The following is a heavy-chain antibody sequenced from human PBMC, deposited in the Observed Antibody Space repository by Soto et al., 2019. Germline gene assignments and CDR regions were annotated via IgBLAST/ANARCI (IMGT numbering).Heavy chain of an antibody. CDR2: IVVGSGNT. CDR1: GFTFTSSA. Sequence: QMQLVQSGPEVKKPGTSVKVSCKASGFTFTSSAVQWVRQARGQRLEWIGWIVVGSGNTNYAQKFQERVTITRDISTSTAYMELSSLRSKDTAVYYCAAGPWDIVATITGYYYGMDVWGQGTTVTVSS. J-gene: IGHJ6*02. D-gene: IGHD5-12*01. V-gene: IGHV1-58*01. CDR3: AAGPWDIVATITGYYYGMDV.